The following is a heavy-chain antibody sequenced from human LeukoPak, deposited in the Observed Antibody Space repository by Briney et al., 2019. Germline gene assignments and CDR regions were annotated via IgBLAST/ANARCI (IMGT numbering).Heavy chain of an antibody. CDR2: IYPGGSDT. D-gene: IGHD6-13*01. J-gene: IGHJ1*01. CDR3: ARATSGTSTFQH. Sequence: GESLKISCKGSGYSFTSNWIGWVRQMAGKGLEWMGTIYPGGSDTRYSPSFQGQVTTSVDKSIGTAYLQWSSLKASDTAIYYCARATSGTSTFQHWGQGTLVTVSS. V-gene: IGHV5-51*01. CDR1: GYSFTSNW.